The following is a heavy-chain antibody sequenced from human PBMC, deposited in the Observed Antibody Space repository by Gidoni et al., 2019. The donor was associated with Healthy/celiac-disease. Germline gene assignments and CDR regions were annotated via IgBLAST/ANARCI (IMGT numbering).Heavy chain of an antibody. J-gene: IGHJ5*02. Sequence: QVQLQESGPGLVKPSETLSLTCTVSGGSISSYYWSWIRQPPGKGLEWIGYIYYSGSTNYNPSLKSRVTISVDTSKNQFSLKLSSVTAADTAVYYCARVVITTGRWFDPWGQGTLVTVSS. CDR2: IYYSGST. V-gene: IGHV4-59*01. D-gene: IGHD3-22*01. CDR3: ARVVITTGRWFDP. CDR1: GGSISSYY.